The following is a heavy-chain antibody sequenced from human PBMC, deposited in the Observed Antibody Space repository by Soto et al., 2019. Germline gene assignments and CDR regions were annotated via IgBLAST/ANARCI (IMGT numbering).Heavy chain of an antibody. D-gene: IGHD6-19*01. Sequence: QVQLQVSGPGLVKPSETLSLTCNVSGGSIRSYYWIWIRQPPGKGLEWIGYIYYRGSTNYNPSLKSRVTISVDTSKNQSSLRLSSVTAADPAVYYCESGSRSRGGGDYWGQGTLVTVSS. J-gene: IGHJ4*02. CDR3: ESGSRSRGGGDY. CDR1: GGSIRSYY. V-gene: IGHV4-59*01. CDR2: IYYRGST.